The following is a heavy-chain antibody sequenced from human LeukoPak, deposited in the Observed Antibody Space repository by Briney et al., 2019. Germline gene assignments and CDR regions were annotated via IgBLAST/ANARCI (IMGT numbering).Heavy chain of an antibody. CDR1: GFILTSYA. J-gene: IGHJ4*02. CDR2: LSSDGITQ. Sequence: PGGSLRLSCVASGFILTSYAMHCVPHAPGKGVECVTILSSDGITQNYADSVRGRFTISRDDSKKSLYLQMNSLRREDTAIYYCARGAPRVVAFDHWGQGALVTVSS. CDR3: ARGAPRVVAFDH. V-gene: IGHV3-30*04. D-gene: IGHD3-22*01.